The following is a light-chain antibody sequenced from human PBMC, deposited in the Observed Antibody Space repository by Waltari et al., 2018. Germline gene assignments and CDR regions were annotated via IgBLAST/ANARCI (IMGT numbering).Light chain of an antibody. V-gene: IGKV3D-15*01. CDR2: GTS. CDR3: QQYDIWPWT. J-gene: IGKJ1*01. CDR1: QSLKST. Sequence: EIVMTQSPATLSLSPGESATASCRASQSLKSTLAWFQQKPCQPPRLLIYGTSTRAAGIPARFIGRGSGTDFSLTISSLQPEDFATYYCQQYDIWPWTFGQGTRVE.